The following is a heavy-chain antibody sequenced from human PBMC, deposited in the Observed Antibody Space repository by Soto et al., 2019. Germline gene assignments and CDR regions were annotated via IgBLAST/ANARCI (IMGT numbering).Heavy chain of an antibody. D-gene: IGHD2-2*01. Sequence: GGSLRLSCAASGFTFSIYSMDWVRQAPGKGLEWVSSISSSGTYIYYADSVKGRFTVSRDNAEKSLYLQMNSLRVEDTAVYYCARGGGHCGTTSCYEYSDKYFYCMAFWGRGTPVTVSS. CDR3: ARGGGHCGTTSCYEYSDKYFYCMAF. CDR1: GFTFSIYS. CDR2: ISSSGTYI. J-gene: IGHJ6*03. V-gene: IGHV3-21*01.